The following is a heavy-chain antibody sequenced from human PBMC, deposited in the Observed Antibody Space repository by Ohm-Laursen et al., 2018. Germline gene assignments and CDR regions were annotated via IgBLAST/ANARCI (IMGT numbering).Heavy chain of an antibody. Sequence: SLRLSCTASGFTFSSYWMHWVRQAPGKGLVWVSRINSDGSSTSYADSVKGRFTISRDNAKNTLYLQMNSLRAEDTAVYYCARTHSGSFVWTLRIWGQGTMVTVSS. V-gene: IGHV3-74*01. D-gene: IGHD1-26*01. CDR2: INSDGSST. J-gene: IGHJ3*02. CDR1: GFTFSSYW. CDR3: ARTHSGSFVWTLRI.